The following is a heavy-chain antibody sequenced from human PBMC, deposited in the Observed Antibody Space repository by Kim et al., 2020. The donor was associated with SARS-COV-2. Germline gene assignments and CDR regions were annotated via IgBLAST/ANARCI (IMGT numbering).Heavy chain of an antibody. J-gene: IGHJ4*02. CDR1: GFTFSSAW. CDR3: AVISVVISDY. CDR2: INGDASST. V-gene: IGHV3-74*01. Sequence: GGSLRLSCAASGFTFSSAWMHWVRQVPGKGLVWVSRINGDASSTAYADSVKGRFTISRDNAKNTLYLQMNSLRAEDTAVYYCAVISVVISDYWGQGTLVTVSS.